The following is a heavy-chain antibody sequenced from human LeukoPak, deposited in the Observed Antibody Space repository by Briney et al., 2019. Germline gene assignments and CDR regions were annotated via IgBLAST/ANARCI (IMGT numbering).Heavy chain of an antibody. CDR2: IYTSGST. Sequence: SQTLSLTCTVSGGSISSGSYYWSWIRQPAGKGLEWIGRIYTSGSTNYNPSLKSRVTISVDTSKNQFSLKLSSVTAADTAVYYCARFRYSGRLDYWGQGTLVTVSS. D-gene: IGHD6-13*01. CDR1: GGSISSGSYY. CDR3: ARFRYSGRLDY. J-gene: IGHJ4*02. V-gene: IGHV4-61*02.